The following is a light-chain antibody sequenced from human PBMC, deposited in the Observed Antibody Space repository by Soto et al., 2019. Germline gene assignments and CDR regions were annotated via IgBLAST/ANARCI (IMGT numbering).Light chain of an antibody. CDR3: QQYNSYSSLT. Sequence: DIQMTQSPSTLSASVGDRVTITCRASQSISSWLAWYQQKPGKAPKLLIYKASSLESGVSSRFSGSGSGIEFTLTISSLQPDDVASYYCQQYNSYSSLTFGGGTKVEIK. CDR1: QSISSW. V-gene: IGKV1-5*03. J-gene: IGKJ4*01. CDR2: KAS.